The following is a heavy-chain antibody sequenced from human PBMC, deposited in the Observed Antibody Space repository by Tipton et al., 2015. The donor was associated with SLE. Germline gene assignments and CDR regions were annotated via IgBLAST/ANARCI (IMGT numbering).Heavy chain of an antibody. Sequence: SLRLSCAASGFTFSSYWMHWVRQAPGKGLVWVSRINSDGSSTSYADSVKGRFTISRDNAKNSLYLQMNSLRAEDTAVYYCAKSLAAAGKLYGMDVWGQGTTVTVSS. J-gene: IGHJ6*02. CDR2: INSDGSST. CDR1: GFTFSSYW. D-gene: IGHD6-13*01. CDR3: AKSLAAAGKLYGMDV. V-gene: IGHV3-74*01.